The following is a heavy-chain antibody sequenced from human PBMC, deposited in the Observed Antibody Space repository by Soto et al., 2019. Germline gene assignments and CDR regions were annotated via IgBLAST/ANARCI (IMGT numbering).Heavy chain of an antibody. Sequence: QGQLVESGGGVGQPGTSLRLSGVGSGFTFRSDVIHWVRQAPGKVLEWVALTSYDGSNKYYDDSVKGRFTISRDNSRNTVDLQMGSLRREDTALYYCARWGTTGGLDVWGQGTLVSVSP. D-gene: IGHD3-16*01. J-gene: IGHJ4*02. CDR2: TSYDGSNK. CDR1: GFTFRSDV. V-gene: IGHV3-30*19. CDR3: ARWGTTGGLDV.